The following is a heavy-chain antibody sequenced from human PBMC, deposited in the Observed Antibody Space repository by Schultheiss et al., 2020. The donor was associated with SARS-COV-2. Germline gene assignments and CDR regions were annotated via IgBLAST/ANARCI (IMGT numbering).Heavy chain of an antibody. CDR2: ISAYNGNT. D-gene: IGHD4-11*01. J-gene: IGHJ6*03. V-gene: IGHV1-18*01. Sequence: ASVKVSCKASGYTFTSYGISWVRQAPGQGLEWMGWISAYNGNTNYAQKLQGRVTMTTDTSTSTAYMELRSLRSGDTAVYFCARDSYGNAYYYYYMDVWGKGTTVTVSS. CDR3: ARDSYGNAYYYYYMDV. CDR1: GYTFTSYG.